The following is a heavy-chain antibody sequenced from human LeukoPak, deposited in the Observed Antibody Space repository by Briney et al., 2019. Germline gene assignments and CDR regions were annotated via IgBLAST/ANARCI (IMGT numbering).Heavy chain of an antibody. Sequence: ASVKVSCKVSGYTLTELSMHWVRQAPGKGLEWMGGFDPGDGETIYAQKFQGRVTMTEDTSTDTAYMELSSLRSEDTAVYYCATRSYYARGVYFDYWGQGTLVTVSS. D-gene: IGHD3-10*01. CDR3: ATRSYYARGVYFDY. CDR2: FDPGDGET. CDR1: GYTLTELS. V-gene: IGHV1-24*01. J-gene: IGHJ4*02.